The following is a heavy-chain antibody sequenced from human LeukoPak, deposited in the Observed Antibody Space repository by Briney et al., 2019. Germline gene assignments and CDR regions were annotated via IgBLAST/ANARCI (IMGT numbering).Heavy chain of an antibody. V-gene: IGHV4-61*02. CDR3: ARENPDIVVVPAAIGFDY. CDR2: IYTSGST. J-gene: IGHJ4*02. D-gene: IGHD2-2*01. CDR1: GGSISSGSYY. Sequence: SQTLSLTCTVSGGSISSGSYYWSWIRQPAGKGLEWIGRIYTSGSTNYNPSLKSRVTISVDTSKNQFSLKLSSVTAADTAVYYCARENPDIVVVPAAIGFDYWGQGTLVTVSS.